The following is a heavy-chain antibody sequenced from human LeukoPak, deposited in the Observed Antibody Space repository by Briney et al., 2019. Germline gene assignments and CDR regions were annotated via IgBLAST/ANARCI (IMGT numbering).Heavy chain of an antibody. CDR1: GFTFNTYN. Sequence: GGSLRLSCADSGFTFNTYNMNWVRQTPSKGLEWISYISSSSGAIYYADSVKGRFTISRDNAKNSLYLQMNSLRDEDTAVYYCARDPPAPFVYGGTYPPDAFDIWGQGAMVTVSS. J-gene: IGHJ3*02. CDR2: ISSSSGAI. D-gene: IGHD1-26*01. CDR3: ARDPPAPFVYGGTYPPDAFDI. V-gene: IGHV3-48*02.